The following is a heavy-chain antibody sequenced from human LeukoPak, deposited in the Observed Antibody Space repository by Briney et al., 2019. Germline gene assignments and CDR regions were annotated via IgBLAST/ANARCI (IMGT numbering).Heavy chain of an antibody. D-gene: IGHD2-2*01. Sequence: ASVQVSCKASTSYYMHWVRQAPGQALEWKGIINPSGGSTSYAQKFQGRVTMTRDTSTSTVYMELSSLRSEDTAVYYCATGRGPAAYYCYYGMDVWGQGTTVTVSS. J-gene: IGHJ6*02. CDR1: TSYY. CDR2: INPSGGST. CDR3: ATGRGPAAYYCYYGMDV. V-gene: IGHV1-46*01.